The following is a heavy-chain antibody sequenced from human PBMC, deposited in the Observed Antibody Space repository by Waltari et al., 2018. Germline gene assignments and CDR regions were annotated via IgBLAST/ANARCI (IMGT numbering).Heavy chain of an antibody. Sequence: EVQLVESGGGLVKPGGSLRLSCAASGFTFSNAWMSWVRQAPGKGLEWVGRIKSKTDGGTTDYAAPVKGRFTISRDDSKNTLYLQMNSLKTEDTAVYYCTTDRVQLWLRSYYFDYWGQGTLVTVSS. J-gene: IGHJ4*02. CDR2: IKSKTDGGTT. V-gene: IGHV3-15*01. CDR1: GFTFSNAW. CDR3: TTDRVQLWLRSYYFDY. D-gene: IGHD5-18*01.